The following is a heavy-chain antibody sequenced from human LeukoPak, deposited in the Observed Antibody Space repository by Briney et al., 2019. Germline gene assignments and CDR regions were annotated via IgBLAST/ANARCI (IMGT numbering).Heavy chain of an antibody. CDR1: RFTFSGYA. CDR2: ISYDGSNK. CDR3: ARETNTYYDFWSGYSIDY. Sequence: GGSLRLSCAASRFTFSGYAMHWVRRAPGKGLEWVAVISYDGSNKYYADSVKGRFTISRDNSKNTLYLQMNSLRAEDTAVYYCARETNTYYDFWSGYSIDYWGQGTLVTVSS. J-gene: IGHJ4*02. V-gene: IGHV3-30-3*01. D-gene: IGHD3-3*01.